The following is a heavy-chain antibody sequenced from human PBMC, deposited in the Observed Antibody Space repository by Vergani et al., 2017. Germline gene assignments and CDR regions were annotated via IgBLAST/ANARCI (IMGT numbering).Heavy chain of an antibody. CDR3: AREXVPAAKAPGPGMDV. V-gene: IGHV3-30-3*01. Sequence: QVQLVESGGGVVQPGRSLTLSCAASGFTFSSYAMHWVRQAPGKGLEWVAVISYDGSNKYYADSVKGRFTISRDNSKNTLYLQMNSLRAEDTAVYYCAREXVPAAKAPGPGMDVWGKGTTVTVSS. J-gene: IGHJ6*03. CDR2: ISYDGSNK. CDR1: GFTFSSYA. D-gene: IGHD2-2*01.